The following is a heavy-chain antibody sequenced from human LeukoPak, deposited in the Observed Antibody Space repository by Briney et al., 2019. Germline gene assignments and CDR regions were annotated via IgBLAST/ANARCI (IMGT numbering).Heavy chain of an antibody. J-gene: IGHJ6*03. CDR3: ARARQKFDWLPKKDYYYMDV. CDR2: IIPIFGTA. CDR1: GGTFSSYA. D-gene: IGHD3-9*01. Sequence: GASVKVSCKASGGTFSSYAISWVRQAPGQGLEWMGGIIPIFGTANYAQKFQGRVTITADKSTSTAYMELSSLRSEDTAVYYCARARQKFDWLPKKDYYYMDVWGKGTTVTVSS. V-gene: IGHV1-69*06.